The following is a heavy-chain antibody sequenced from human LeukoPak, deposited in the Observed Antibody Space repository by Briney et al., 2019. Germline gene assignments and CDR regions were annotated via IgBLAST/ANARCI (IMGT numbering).Heavy chain of an antibody. Sequence: PGEALKISCKTSGYSFTTYWIGWVRPMPGKGLGWMGIIYPGDSNTNYSPSFQGQVTISADKSINTAYLQWSSLKASDTAMYYCARHIDYGNYNNWFDPWGQGTLVTVSS. J-gene: IGHJ5*02. CDR3: ARHIDYGNYNNWFDP. CDR1: GYSFTTYW. V-gene: IGHV5-51*01. D-gene: IGHD4-11*01. CDR2: IYPGDSNT.